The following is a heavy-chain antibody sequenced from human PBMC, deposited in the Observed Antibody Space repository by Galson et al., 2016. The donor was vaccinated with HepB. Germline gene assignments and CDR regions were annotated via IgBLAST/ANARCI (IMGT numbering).Heavy chain of an antibody. Sequence: PALVKPTQTLTLTCTFSGFSLNTTGARVGWIRQPPGKALEWLALIHWNDDRHYSPSLKNRLTIIKDTSKNQVVLMMTNVGPVDTATYYCAHSPNYWSNKNWFDPWGQGTLVVVSS. D-gene: IGHD3-3*01. CDR2: IHWNDDR. CDR1: GFSLNTTGAR. J-gene: IGHJ5*02. V-gene: IGHV2-5*01. CDR3: AHSPNYWSNKNWFDP.